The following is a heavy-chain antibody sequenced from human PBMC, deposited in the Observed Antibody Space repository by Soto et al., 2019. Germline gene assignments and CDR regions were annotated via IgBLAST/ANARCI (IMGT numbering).Heavy chain of an antibody. V-gene: IGHV4-59*08. CDR1: GGSISSYY. CDR3: ARSLRLGLTDY. D-gene: IGHD3-3*01. J-gene: IGHJ4*02. Sequence: SETLSLTCTVSGGSISSYYWCWIRQPPGKGLEWVGYIYYSGSTNYNPSLKSRVTISVDTSKNQFSLKLSSVTAADTAVYYCARSLRLGLTDYWGQGTLVTVSS. CDR2: IYYSGST.